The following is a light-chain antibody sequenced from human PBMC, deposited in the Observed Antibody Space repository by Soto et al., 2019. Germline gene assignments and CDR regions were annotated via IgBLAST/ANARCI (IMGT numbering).Light chain of an antibody. CDR3: KQRSNWPRT. Sequence: ELVMTQSPATVSVSPVARVPHACRASQSVSSNLAWYQQKPGQAPRLLIYGASTRATDIPARFSGSGSGTDFTLTISSLEPEDFAVYYCKQRSNWPRTVGQGTKVDI. CDR2: GAS. CDR1: QSVSSN. V-gene: IGKV3-15*01. J-gene: IGKJ1*01.